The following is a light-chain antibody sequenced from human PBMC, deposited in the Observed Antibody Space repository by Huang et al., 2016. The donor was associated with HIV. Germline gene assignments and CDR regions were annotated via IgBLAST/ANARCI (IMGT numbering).Light chain of an antibody. CDR3: QQYYSFPLT. CDR2: GGS. CDR1: QDITNY. J-gene: IGKJ4*01. Sequence: AIRITQSPSSLSASTGDRVTITWRASQDITNYLGWYQQKPGKAPKLLFYGGSTLQRGVPSRCTGSGSGADFTLTISSLESEDVATYYCQQYYSFPLTFVGGTKVEIK. V-gene: IGKV1-8*01.